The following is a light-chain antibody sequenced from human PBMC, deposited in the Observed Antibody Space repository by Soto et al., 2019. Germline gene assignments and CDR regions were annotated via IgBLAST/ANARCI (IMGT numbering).Light chain of an antibody. Sequence: QSVLTQPPSVSGAPGQRATISCTGSSSNIGAGYDVHWYQQLPGTAPKLLIYGNSNRPSGVPDRLSGSKSGTSASLAITGLQAEDEADYYCQSYDSSLSGYVFGTGTKLTVL. CDR3: QSYDSSLSGYV. J-gene: IGLJ1*01. CDR2: GNS. V-gene: IGLV1-40*01. CDR1: SSNIGAGYD.